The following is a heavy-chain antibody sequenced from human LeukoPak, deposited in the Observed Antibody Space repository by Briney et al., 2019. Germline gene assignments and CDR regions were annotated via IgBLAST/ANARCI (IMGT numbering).Heavy chain of an antibody. CDR3: AKKIDTLGTNAFDI. D-gene: IGHD2-15*01. CDR2: ISGDGGIT. Sequence: PGGSLRLSCAASGFTFDDYAMHWVRQAPGKGLEWVSLISGDGGITYYADSVRGRFTISRDNSKNSLYLQMDSLRTEDTAFYYCAKKIDTLGTNAFDICGQGTMVTVSS. J-gene: IGHJ3*02. V-gene: IGHV3-43*02. CDR1: GFTFDDYA.